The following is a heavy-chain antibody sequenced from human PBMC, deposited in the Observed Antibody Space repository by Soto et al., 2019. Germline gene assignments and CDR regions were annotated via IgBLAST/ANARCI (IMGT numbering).Heavy chain of an antibody. CDR2: INPYSGGA. V-gene: IGHV1-2*02. CDR3: ARVIRGAYYNSPLDT. D-gene: IGHD3-10*01. CDR1: GYTFTGYF. J-gene: IGHJ5*02. Sequence: AAVKVSCKASGYTFTGYFMHWVRQAPGQGLEWMGWINPYSGGADYAQSFQGRVTMTRDTSISTVYMELSRLRFDDTAVYYCARVIRGAYYNSPLDTWGQGTVVTVSS.